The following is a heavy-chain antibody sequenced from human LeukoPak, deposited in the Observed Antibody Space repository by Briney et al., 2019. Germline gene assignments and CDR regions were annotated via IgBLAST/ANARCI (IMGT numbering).Heavy chain of an antibody. Sequence: GASVKVSCKASGGTFNTYSFSWVRQAPGQGLEWMGRIIPILDMTDYAQKFQGRVTITADKSTTAAYMELSSLRSDDTAVYFCARNRAPHYYYHAMDVWGQGTTVTVSS. J-gene: IGHJ6*02. CDR3: ARNRAPHYYYHAMDV. CDR1: GGTFNTYS. V-gene: IGHV1-69*02. D-gene: IGHD3-10*01. CDR2: IIPILDMT.